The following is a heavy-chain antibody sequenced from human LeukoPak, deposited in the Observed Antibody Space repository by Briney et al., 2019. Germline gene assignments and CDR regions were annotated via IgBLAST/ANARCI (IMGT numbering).Heavy chain of an antibody. CDR1: GFTFSSYS. CDR3: ARQYTPPYCSSTSCQRNYYGMDV. J-gene: IGHJ6*02. Sequence: PGGSLSLSCAASGFTFSSYSMNWVRQAPGKGLEWVSSISSSSSYIYYADSVKGRFTISRDNAKNSLYLQMNSLRAEDTAVYYCARQYTPPYCSSTSCQRNYYGMDVWGQGTTVTVSS. D-gene: IGHD2-2*01. V-gene: IGHV3-21*01. CDR2: ISSSSSYI.